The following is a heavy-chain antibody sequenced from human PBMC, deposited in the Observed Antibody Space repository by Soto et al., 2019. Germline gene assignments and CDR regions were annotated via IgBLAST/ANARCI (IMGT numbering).Heavy chain of an antibody. J-gene: IGHJ4*02. CDR3: ARELYSCGGDCPYYMDY. Sequence: SVKVSCKTSGYPFTDYFIHWVRQAPGQGLEWMGIISLYHHSTSYAQKFQGRLTVTADTSTTTVYMGLSSLTSEDSAVYWCARELYSCGGDCPYYMDYWGQGTLVTVSS. CDR1: GYPFTDYF. CDR2: ISLYHHST. V-gene: IGHV1-46*01. D-gene: IGHD2-21*02.